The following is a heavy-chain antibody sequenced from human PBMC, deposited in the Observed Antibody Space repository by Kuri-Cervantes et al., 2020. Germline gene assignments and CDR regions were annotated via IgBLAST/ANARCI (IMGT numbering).Heavy chain of an antibody. CDR1: GFTVSSNY. CDR2: IYSGGST. J-gene: IGHJ3*02. CDR3: ARDPSGRSAFDI. Sequence: GGSLRLSCAASGFTVSSNYMSWVRQAPGKGLEWVSVIYSGGSTYYADSVKGRFTISRDNSKNTLYLQMNSLRAEDTAVYYCARDPSGRSAFDIWGQGTMVTVSS. V-gene: IGHV3-53*01. D-gene: IGHD6-25*01.